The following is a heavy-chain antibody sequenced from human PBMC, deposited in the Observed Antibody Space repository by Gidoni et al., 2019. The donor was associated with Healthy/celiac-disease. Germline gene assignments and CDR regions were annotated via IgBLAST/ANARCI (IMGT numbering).Heavy chain of an antibody. V-gene: IGHV1-69*06. CDR3: ARETAERVYYLNAFDI. CDR1: GGTFSSYA. CDR2: IIPIFGTA. D-gene: IGHD3-10*01. Sequence: QVQLVQSGAEVKKPGSSVKVSCKASGGTFSSYAISWVRQAPGQGLEWMGGIIPIFGTANYAQKFQGRVTITADKSTSTAYMELSSLRSEDTAVYYCARETAERVYYLNAFDIWGQGTMVTVSS. J-gene: IGHJ3*02.